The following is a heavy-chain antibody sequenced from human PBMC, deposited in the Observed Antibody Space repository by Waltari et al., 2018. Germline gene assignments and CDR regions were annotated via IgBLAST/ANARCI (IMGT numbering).Heavy chain of an antibody. CDR2: ISSSSSTI. J-gene: IGHJ4*02. D-gene: IGHD6-13*01. V-gene: IGHV3-48*04. CDR3: ARSSSSRRDDY. CDR1: GFTFSSYS. Sequence: EVQLVESGGGLVQPGGSLRLSCAASGFTFSSYSMNWVRQAPGKGLEWVSYISSSSSTIYYADAVKGRFTISRDNAKNSLYLQMNSLRAEDTAVYYCARSSSSRRDDYWGQGTLVTVSS.